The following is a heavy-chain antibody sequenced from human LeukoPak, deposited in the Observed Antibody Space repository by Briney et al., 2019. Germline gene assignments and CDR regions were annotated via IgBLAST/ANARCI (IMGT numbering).Heavy chain of an antibody. D-gene: IGHD3-22*01. J-gene: IGHJ4*02. CDR1: GFTFSTYA. CDR3: ARGRSGYPPKYYFDY. Sequence: GGSLRLSCAASGFTFSTYAMSWVRQAPGKGLEWVSLISGSGGSTYYADSVKGRFTISRDNSKNTLYLQMNSLRVEDTAVYYCARGRSGYPPKYYFDYWGQGTLVTVSS. V-gene: IGHV3-23*01. CDR2: ISGSGGST.